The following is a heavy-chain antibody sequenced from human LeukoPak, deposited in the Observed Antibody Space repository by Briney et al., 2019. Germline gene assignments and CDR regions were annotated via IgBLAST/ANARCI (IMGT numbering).Heavy chain of an antibody. D-gene: IGHD6-13*01. CDR3: ARSMVLIAAAGKGFDY. Sequence: SETLSLTCTVSGGSISSSSYYWGWIRQPPGKGLEWVGEMIHSGSTNYNPSLKSRVTISVDTSKNQFSLKVSSVTAADTAVYYCARSMVLIAAAGKGFDYWGQGTLVTVSS. V-gene: IGHV4-39*07. CDR2: MIHSGST. J-gene: IGHJ4*02. CDR1: GGSISSSSYY.